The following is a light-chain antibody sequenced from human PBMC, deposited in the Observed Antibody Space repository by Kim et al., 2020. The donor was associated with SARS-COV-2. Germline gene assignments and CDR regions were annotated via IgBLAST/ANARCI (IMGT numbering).Light chain of an antibody. CDR2: GAS. J-gene: IGKJ1*01. CDR1: PSISSN. Sequence: EIVMTQSPATLSVSPGERATLSCRASPSISSNLAWYQQKPGQAPRLLIYGASTRATGIPARFSGIGSGTEFTLTISSLQSEDFAVYYCQQYNSWPGTFGQGTKVDIK. CDR3: QQYNSWPGT. V-gene: IGKV3-15*01.